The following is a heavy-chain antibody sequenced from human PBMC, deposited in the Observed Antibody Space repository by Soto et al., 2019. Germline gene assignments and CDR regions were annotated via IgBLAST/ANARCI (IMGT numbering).Heavy chain of an antibody. Sequence: PSETLSLTCTVSGASISGFYWSWIRKSAGKGLEWIGYVFYTGRANYNASLKSRVSISLDTSSYHFSLKLSSVTAADTAVYYCARDGDGRITTNRHYYDGMDVWGPGTTVTVSS. CDR3: ARDGDGRITTNRHYYDGMDV. V-gene: IGHV4-59*01. D-gene: IGHD2-21*02. CDR2: VFYTGRA. J-gene: IGHJ6*02. CDR1: GASISGFY.